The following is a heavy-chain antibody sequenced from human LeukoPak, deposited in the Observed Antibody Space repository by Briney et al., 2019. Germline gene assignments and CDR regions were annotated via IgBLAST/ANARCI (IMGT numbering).Heavy chain of an antibody. D-gene: IGHD3-3*01. J-gene: IGHJ6*03. CDR3: ARDAILEWLPPSYYYMDV. CDR1: GGTFSGYA. CDR2: IIPIFGTA. V-gene: IGHV1-69*01. Sequence: SVKVSCKASGGTFSGYAISWVRQAPGQGLEWMGGIIPIFGTANYAQKFQGRVTITADESTSTAYMELSSLRSEDTAVYYCARDAILEWLPPSYYYMDVWGKGTTVTVSS.